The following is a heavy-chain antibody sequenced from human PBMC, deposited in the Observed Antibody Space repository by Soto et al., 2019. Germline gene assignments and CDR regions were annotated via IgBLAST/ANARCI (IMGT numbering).Heavy chain of an antibody. CDR1: GYTFSNYG. V-gene: IGHV1-18*01. CDR2: ISGYNGDT. J-gene: IGHJ4*02. CDR3: ARSIGSGTGFDY. Sequence: QVQLVQSAAEVKKPGASVKVSCKASGYTFSNYGISWVRQAPGQGLEWTAWISGYNGDTKNAQSLQGRVTVTTDTSPSTSYMELRSLRSDDTAIYYCARSIGSGTGFDYWGQGTLVTVSS. D-gene: IGHD1-26*01.